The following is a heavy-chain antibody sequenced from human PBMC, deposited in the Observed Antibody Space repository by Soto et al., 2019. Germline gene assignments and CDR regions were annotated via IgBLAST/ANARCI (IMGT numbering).Heavy chain of an antibody. CDR2: INNDGIDT. Sequence: GGSLRLSCAASGFTFNSYWMHWVRQAPGKGLVWVSRINNDGIDTIYADSVKGRLTISRDNAKNTLYLQMNSLGAEGTAVYYCARSSNGALEYWGQGTLVTVSS. V-gene: IGHV3-74*01. D-gene: IGHD2-8*01. CDR3: ARSSNGALEY. J-gene: IGHJ4*02. CDR1: GFTFNSYW.